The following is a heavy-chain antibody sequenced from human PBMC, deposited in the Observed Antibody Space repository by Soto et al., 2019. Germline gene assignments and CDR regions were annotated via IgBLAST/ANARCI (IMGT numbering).Heavy chain of an antibody. CDR1: GGSVISSSYS. CDR2: IYSSENT. D-gene: IGHD2-2*03. J-gene: IGHJ6*02. Sequence: SETLSLTCTVSGGSVISSSYSWVWIRQSPGKGLEWIGTIYSSENTYYNPSLLSRVTISVDTSKNEFSLRLGSVTAADTAVYYCARLNGYCTSTNCHGYYGMDVWGQGTAVTVS. V-gene: IGHV4-39*01. CDR3: ARLNGYCTSTNCHGYYGMDV.